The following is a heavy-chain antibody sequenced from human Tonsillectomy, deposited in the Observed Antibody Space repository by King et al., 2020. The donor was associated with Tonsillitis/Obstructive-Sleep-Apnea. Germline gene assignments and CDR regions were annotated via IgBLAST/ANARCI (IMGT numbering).Heavy chain of an antibody. CDR2: ISHSGST. Sequence: VQLQQWGAGLLKPSETLSLTCGVYGGSFSGYYWTWIRQPPGKGLEWIGEISHSGSTNYNPSLKSRVTISVDPSKNQFSLKLSSVTAAGTAVYYCARDNGGGSAFDIWGQGTMVTVSS. CDR1: GGSFSGYY. D-gene: IGHD3-16*01. CDR3: ARDNGGGSAFDI. V-gene: IGHV4-34*01. J-gene: IGHJ3*02.